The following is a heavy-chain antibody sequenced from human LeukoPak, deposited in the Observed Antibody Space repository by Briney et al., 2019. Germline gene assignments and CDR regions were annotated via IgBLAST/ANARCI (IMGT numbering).Heavy chain of an antibody. J-gene: IGHJ4*02. V-gene: IGHV1-18*01. Sequence: ASVKVSCKASGYTFTSYDINWVRQATGQGREWMGWVSGYTGNTNYAERFQGRVTMTTDTSTSTVYMELTSLRSDDTAVYYCARGEVSASLYYFDFWGQGTLVTVS. CDR2: VSGYTGNT. D-gene: IGHD2-2*01. CDR3: ARGEVSASLYYFDF. CDR1: GYTFTSYD.